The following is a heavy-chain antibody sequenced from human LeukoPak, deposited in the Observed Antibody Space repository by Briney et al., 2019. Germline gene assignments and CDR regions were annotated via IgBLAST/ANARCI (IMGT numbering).Heavy chain of an antibody. V-gene: IGHV3-48*03. CDR3: AGGGDY. Sequence: GGSLRLSCAASGFSFRSYEMNWVRQAPGKGLEWISYISSSGSTQHYADSVKGRFTISRDNARNTLYLRMNSLRAEDTAVYYCAGGGDYWGQGTLVTVSS. CDR2: ISSSGSTQ. J-gene: IGHJ4*02. CDR1: GFSFRSYE.